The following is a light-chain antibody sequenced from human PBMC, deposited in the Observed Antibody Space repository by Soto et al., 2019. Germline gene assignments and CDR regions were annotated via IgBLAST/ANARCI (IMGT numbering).Light chain of an antibody. V-gene: IGLV1-40*01. Sequence: QSVLAQPPSVSGAPGQKVTISCTGSSSNIGSGYDLHWYQQLPGTAPKLLLYGNINRPSGGPDRFSGSKSGTSASLAITGLQAEDEADYYCQSYDSSLSAYVFGTGTKVTVL. J-gene: IGLJ1*01. CDR1: SSNIGSGYD. CDR3: QSYDSSLSAYV. CDR2: GNI.